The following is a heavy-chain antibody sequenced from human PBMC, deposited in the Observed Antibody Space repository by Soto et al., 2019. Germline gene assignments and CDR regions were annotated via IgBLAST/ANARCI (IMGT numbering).Heavy chain of an antibody. V-gene: IGHV3-21*01. Sequence: GGSLRLSCAASGFTFSSYSMNWVRQAPGKGLEWVSSISSSSSYIYYADSVKGRFTISRDNAKSSLYLQMNSLRAEDTAVYYCAGGSRIAAAGNFDYWGQGTLVTVSS. D-gene: IGHD6-13*01. CDR1: GFTFSSYS. J-gene: IGHJ4*02. CDR2: ISSSSSYI. CDR3: AGGSRIAAAGNFDY.